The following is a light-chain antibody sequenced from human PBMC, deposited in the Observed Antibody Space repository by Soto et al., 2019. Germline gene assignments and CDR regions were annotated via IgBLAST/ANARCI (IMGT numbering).Light chain of an antibody. CDR1: SSDVGAYSS. J-gene: IGLJ2*01. CDR3: GSYAGNFIVI. Sequence: QSALTQPPSASGSPGQSVTISCTGTSSDVGAYSSVSWYQQHPGEAPKLLIYEVSKWPSGVPDRFSGSKSGNTASLTVSGLQPEDEADYYCGSYAGNFIVIFGGGTKVTVL. V-gene: IGLV2-8*01. CDR2: EVS.